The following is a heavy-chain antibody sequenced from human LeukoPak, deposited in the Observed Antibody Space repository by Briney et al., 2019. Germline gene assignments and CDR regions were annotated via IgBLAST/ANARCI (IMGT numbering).Heavy chain of an antibody. V-gene: IGHV3-74*01. D-gene: IGHD2-21*02. CDR2: INSDGRST. J-gene: IGHJ4*02. CDR3: ARRLLTGGVTDFFDF. Sequence: PGGSLRLSCAASGFTFSNYWMHWVRQAPGKELVWISRINSDGRSTSYADSVKGQFTISRDNSRNRLYLQMNTLTVEDTAIYYSARRLLTGGVTDFFDFWGQGALVTVSS. CDR1: GFTFSNYW.